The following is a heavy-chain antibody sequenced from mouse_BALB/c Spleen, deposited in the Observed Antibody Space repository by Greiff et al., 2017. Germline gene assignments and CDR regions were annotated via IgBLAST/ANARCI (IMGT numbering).Heavy chain of an antibody. J-gene: IGHJ2*01. CDR1: GFTFTDYY. D-gene: IGHD2-14*01. Sequence: DVKLVESGGGLVQPVGSLRLSCATSGFTFTDYYMSWVRQPPGKALEWLGFIRNKANGYTTEYSASVKGRFTISRDNSQSILYLQMNTLRAEDSATYCCARDYYRYDYFDYWGQGTTLTVSS. V-gene: IGHV7-3*02. CDR2: IRNKANGYTT. CDR3: ARDYYRYDYFDY.